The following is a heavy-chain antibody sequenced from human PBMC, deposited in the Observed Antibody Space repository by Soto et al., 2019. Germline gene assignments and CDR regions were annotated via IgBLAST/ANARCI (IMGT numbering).Heavy chain of an antibody. J-gene: IGHJ6*02. V-gene: IGHV1-69*06. CDR1: GGMFYSSA. Sequence: QVQLVQSGAEVKKPGSSVRVSCKASGGMFYSSAINWVRQAPGQGLEWMGGIVPMNGSPKYAQEFLGRVTMTTDTSTSTAYMELRSPRSDDTAVYYCAREILSPVFYFYGMDVWGQGTTVTVSS. D-gene: IGHD2-15*01. CDR2: IVPMNGSP. CDR3: AREILSPVFYFYGMDV.